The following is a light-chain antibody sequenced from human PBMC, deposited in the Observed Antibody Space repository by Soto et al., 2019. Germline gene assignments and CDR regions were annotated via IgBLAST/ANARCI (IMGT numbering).Light chain of an antibody. CDR1: QNIDSW. V-gene: IGKV1-5*03. Sequence: DIQMTQSPSTVSASVGDRVRLTCRASQNIDSWLAWYQQRPGKPPNLLIYKASTLASGVPSRFSGSGSGTEFTLTINSLQPDDFATYYCQQYNSYSITFGQGTRLEIK. CDR3: QQYNSYSIT. CDR2: KAS. J-gene: IGKJ5*01.